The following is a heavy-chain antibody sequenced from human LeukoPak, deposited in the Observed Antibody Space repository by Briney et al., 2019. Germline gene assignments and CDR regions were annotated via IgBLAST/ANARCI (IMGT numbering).Heavy chain of an antibody. J-gene: IGHJ4*02. Sequence: GGSLRLSCAASGFTFSSHAMSWVRQAPGKGLEWVSAIKGGGDITYYTDSVKGRFTISRDNSKNTLYLQMSSLRAEDTAVYYCAKVQKSGDYWDYFDYWGQGTLVTVSS. CDR1: GFTFSSHA. D-gene: IGHD1-26*01. CDR2: IKGGGDIT. CDR3: AKVQKSGDYWDYFDY. V-gene: IGHV3-23*01.